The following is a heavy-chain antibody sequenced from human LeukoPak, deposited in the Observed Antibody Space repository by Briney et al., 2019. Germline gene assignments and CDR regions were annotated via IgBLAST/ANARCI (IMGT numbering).Heavy chain of an antibody. CDR3: ARDPSSGWYLKGWFDP. CDR1: GFTFTSYN. J-gene: IGHJ5*02. CDR2: INWNGGST. Sequence: GGSLRLSCAASGFTFTSYNMNWVRQAPGKGLEWVSGINWNGGSTGYADSVKGRFTISRDNAKNSLYLQMNSLRAEDTAVYYCARDPSSGWYLKGWFDPWGQGTLVTVSS. D-gene: IGHD6-19*01. V-gene: IGHV3-20*04.